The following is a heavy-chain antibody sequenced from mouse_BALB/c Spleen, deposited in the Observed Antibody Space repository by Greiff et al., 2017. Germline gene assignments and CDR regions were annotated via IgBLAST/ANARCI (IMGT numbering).Heavy chain of an antibody. D-gene: IGHD2-3*01. V-gene: IGHV1-54*01. J-gene: IGHJ3*01. CDR2: INPGSGGT. CDR1: GYAFTNYL. CDR3: AREGDGYFPY. Sequence: VQLQQSGAELVRPGTSVKVSCKASGYAFTNYLIEWVKQRPGQGLEWIGVINPGSGGTNYNEKFKGKATLTADKSSSTAYMQLSSLTSDDSAVYFCAREGDGYFPYWGQGTLVTVSA.